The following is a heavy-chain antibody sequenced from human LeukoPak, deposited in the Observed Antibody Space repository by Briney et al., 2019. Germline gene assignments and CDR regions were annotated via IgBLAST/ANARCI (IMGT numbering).Heavy chain of an antibody. CDR3: ARGKDYCSSSSCYSPMDV. J-gene: IGHJ6*03. V-gene: IGHV3-20*04. CDR1: GFTFDDYG. D-gene: IGHD2-2*01. CDR2: IDWNGGST. Sequence: GGSLRLSCAASGFTFDDYGMSWVRQAPGKGLEWVSGIDWNGGSTAYADPVKGRFTISRDNARNSLYLQMSSLRAEDTALYYCARGKDYCSSSSCYSPMDVWGKGTTVAVSS.